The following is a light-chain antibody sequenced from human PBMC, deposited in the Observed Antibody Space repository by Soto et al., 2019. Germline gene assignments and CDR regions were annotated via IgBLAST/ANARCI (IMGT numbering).Light chain of an antibody. CDR1: SSDIGYYDY. Sequence: QSALTQPASVSGSPGQSITISCAGTSSDIGYYDYVSWYQQYPGKAPKLMISEVNNRPSGVSNRFSGSKSGDTASLTISGLQAEDEADYFCSSYTRSSTVVFGGGTKLTVL. J-gene: IGLJ2*01. V-gene: IGLV2-14*01. CDR2: EVN. CDR3: SSYTRSSTVV.